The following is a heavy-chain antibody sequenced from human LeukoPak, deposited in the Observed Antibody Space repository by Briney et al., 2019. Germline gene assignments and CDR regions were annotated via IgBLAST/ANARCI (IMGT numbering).Heavy chain of an antibody. Sequence: GGSLRLSCTAAGFTFGDYAMSWVRQAPGKGLEWVGFIRSKAYGGTTEYAVSVKGRFTISRDDSKSIAYLQMNSPKTEDTDMYYCTRAPYCSGGSCYDYWGQGTLVTVSS. D-gene: IGHD2-15*01. CDR1: GFTFGDYA. V-gene: IGHV3-49*04. CDR2: IRSKAYGGTT. CDR3: TRAPYCSGGSCYDY. J-gene: IGHJ4*02.